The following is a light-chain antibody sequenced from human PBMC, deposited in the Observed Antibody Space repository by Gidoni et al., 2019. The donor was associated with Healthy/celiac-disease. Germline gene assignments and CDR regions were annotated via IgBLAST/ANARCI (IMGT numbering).Light chain of an antibody. CDR1: QGISRW. J-gene: IGKJ4*01. V-gene: IGKV1-12*01. CDR3: QQANSFPLT. CDR2: AAS. Sequence: RVTITCRASQGISRWLAWYQQKAGKAPKILIYAASSLQSVVPSRFSGSGSGTDFTPTISSLQPEDFATYYCQQANSFPLTFGGGTKVEIK.